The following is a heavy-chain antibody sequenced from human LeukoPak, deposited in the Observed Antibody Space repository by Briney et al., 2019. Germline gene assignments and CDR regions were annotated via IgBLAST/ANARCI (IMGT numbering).Heavy chain of an antibody. J-gene: IGHJ4*02. CDR3: ASGGYDLATTLKFDY. CDR2: ISYDGSNK. D-gene: IGHD5-12*01. V-gene: IGHV3-30*04. Sequence: GGSLRLSCAASGFTFSSYAMHWVRQAPGKGLERVAVISYDGSNKYYADSVKGRFTISRDNSKNTLYLQMNSLRAEDTAVYYCASGGYDLATTLKFDYWGQGTLVTVSS. CDR1: GFTFSSYA.